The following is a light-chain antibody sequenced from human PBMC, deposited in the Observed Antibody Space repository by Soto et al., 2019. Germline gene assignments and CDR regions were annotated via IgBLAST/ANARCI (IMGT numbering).Light chain of an antibody. CDR1: QSVSSSF. J-gene: IGKJ4*01. CDR2: GAS. V-gene: IGKV3-20*01. CDR3: QQYGISPLT. Sequence: EIVLTQSPGTLSLSPGERATLSCRASQSVSSSFLAWYQQKPGQAPRRLIYGASSRATGIPDRFSGSGSGTDFTLTISRLEPEDVAVYYCQQYGISPLTFGGGTKVEIK.